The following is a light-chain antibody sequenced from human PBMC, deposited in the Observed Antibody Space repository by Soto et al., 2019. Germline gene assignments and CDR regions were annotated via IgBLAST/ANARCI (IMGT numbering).Light chain of an antibody. Sequence: DIQMTQSPSTLSASVGDRVTITCRASQSLNDWLAWYQQKPGKAPRLLIYKVSNLESGVPSRFSGSGSGTEFTLTLSGLQPDDFATYYCQQYMSYYSWTFGQGTKVEIK. CDR3: QQYMSYYSWT. CDR2: KVS. V-gene: IGKV1-5*03. J-gene: IGKJ1*01. CDR1: QSLNDW.